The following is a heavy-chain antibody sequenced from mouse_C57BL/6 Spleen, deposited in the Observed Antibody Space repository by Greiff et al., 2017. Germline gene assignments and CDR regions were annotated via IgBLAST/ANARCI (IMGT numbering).Heavy chain of an antibody. Sequence: VKLMESGAELVRPGASVTLSCKASGYTFTDYEMHWVKQTPVHGLEWIGAIDPETGGTAYNQKFKGKAILTADKSSSTAYMELRSLTSEDSAVYYCTRIGTGAWFAYWGQGTLVTVSA. D-gene: IGHD4-1*01. V-gene: IGHV1-15*01. CDR2: IDPETGGT. CDR1: GYTFTDYE. J-gene: IGHJ3*01. CDR3: TRIGTGAWFAY.